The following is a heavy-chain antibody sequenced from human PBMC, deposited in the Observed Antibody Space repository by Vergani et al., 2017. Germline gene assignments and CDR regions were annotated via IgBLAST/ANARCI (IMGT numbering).Heavy chain of an antibody. CDR1: GFTFSSYS. Sequence: EVQLVESGGGLVKPGGSLRLSCAASGFTFSSYSMNWVRQAPGKGLEWVSSISSSSSYIYYADSVKGRFTISRDNAKNSLYLQMNSLRAEDTAVYYCAKDRQVATIIYYMDVWGKGTTVTVSS. D-gene: IGHD5-12*01. V-gene: IGHV3-21*04. J-gene: IGHJ6*03. CDR2: ISSSSSYI. CDR3: AKDRQVATIIYYMDV.